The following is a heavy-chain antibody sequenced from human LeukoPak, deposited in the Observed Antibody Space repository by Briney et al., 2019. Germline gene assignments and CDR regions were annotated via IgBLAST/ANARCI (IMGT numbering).Heavy chain of an antibody. CDR2: ISWDGGST. CDR3: AKTHDRYFDY. CDR1: GFTFDDYT. Sequence: GGSLRLSCAASGFTFDDYTMHWVRQAPGKGLEWVSLISWDGGSTYYADSVKGRFTISRDNSKNTLYLQMNSLRAEDTAVYYCAKTHDRYFDYWGQGTLVTVSS. J-gene: IGHJ4*02. D-gene: IGHD3-22*01. V-gene: IGHV3-43*01.